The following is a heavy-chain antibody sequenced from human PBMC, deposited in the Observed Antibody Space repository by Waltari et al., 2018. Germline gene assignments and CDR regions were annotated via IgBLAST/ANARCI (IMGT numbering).Heavy chain of an antibody. J-gene: IGHJ4*02. V-gene: IGHV4-38-2*01. CDR3: ARQEWLPYYFDY. CDR1: GYSISSGYY. Sequence: QVQLQESGPGLVKPSETLSLTCAVSGYSISSGYYWGCIRQPPGKGLEWIGSIYHSGSTYYNPSLKSRVTISVDTSKNQFSLKLSSVTAADTAVYYCARQEWLPYYFDYWGQGTLVTVSS. D-gene: IGHD5-12*01. CDR2: IYHSGST.